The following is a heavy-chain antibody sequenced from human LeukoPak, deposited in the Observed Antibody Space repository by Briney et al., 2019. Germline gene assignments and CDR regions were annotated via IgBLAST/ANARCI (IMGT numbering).Heavy chain of an antibody. J-gene: IGHJ6*02. CDR1: GFTFSSYE. V-gene: IGHV3-48*03. Sequence: GGSLRLSCEASGFTFSSYEMNWVRQAPGKGLDWVSYISSSGSTIYYADSVRGRFTISRDNAKNSLYLQMDSLRAEDTAVYYCARRGSGTYYYYGMDVWGQGTTVTVSS. D-gene: IGHD3-10*01. CDR2: ISSSGSTI. CDR3: ARRGSGTYYYYGMDV.